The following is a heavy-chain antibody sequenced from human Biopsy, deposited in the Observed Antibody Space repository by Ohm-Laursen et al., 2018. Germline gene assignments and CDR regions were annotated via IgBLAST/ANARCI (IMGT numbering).Heavy chain of an antibody. CDR1: GGSISSDY. CDR3: ARGMRSSGWPYFDS. D-gene: IGHD6-19*01. CDR2: IYDRGSTA. J-gene: IGHJ4*02. V-gene: IGHV4-59*01. Sequence: GTLSLTCTVSGGSISSDYWSWIRQSPGKGLEWIGYIYDRGSTANYNPSLESRVTMSVDMPKNQFSLKLSSVTAADTAIYYCARGMRSSGWPYFDSWGQGTLVTVSS.